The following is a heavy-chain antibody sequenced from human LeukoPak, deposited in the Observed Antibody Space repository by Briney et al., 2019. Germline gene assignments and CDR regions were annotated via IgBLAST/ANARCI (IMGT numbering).Heavy chain of an antibody. CDR3: AKGGRGDTVTSIVGLNWFDP. Sequence: PGGSLRLSCAASGITFRSYGMHWVRQAPGKGLEWVAVISYDGSHKYYADSVKGRFSISRDNSKNTLYLQMNSLRADDTAVYYCAKGGRGDTVTSIVGLNWFDPWGQGTLVTVSS. D-gene: IGHD4-17*01. J-gene: IGHJ5*02. CDR2: ISYDGSHK. CDR1: GITFRSYG. V-gene: IGHV3-30*18.